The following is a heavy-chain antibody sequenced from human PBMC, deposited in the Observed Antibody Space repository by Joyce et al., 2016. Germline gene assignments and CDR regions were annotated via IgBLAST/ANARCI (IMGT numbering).Heavy chain of an antibody. CDR3: ARDSWRVCDY. D-gene: IGHD3-3*01. V-gene: IGHV3-7*03. CDR2: INQDGSGK. Sequence: EVQLVDSGGGLVQPGESLRLSCAASGFTFSTSWMAWVRQVPGKGLEGVANINQDGSGKYYVDSVKGRFTISRDNAKNSLYLQMNSLRAEDTAVYYCARDSWRVCDYWGQGTLVTVSS. J-gene: IGHJ4*02. CDR1: GFTFSTSW.